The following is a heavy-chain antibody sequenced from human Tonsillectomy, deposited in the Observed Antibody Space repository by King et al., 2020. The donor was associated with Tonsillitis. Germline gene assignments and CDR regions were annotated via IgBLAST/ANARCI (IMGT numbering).Heavy chain of an antibody. CDR3: ARDRDILTGYYYYGMDV. J-gene: IGHJ6*02. D-gene: IGHD3-9*01. V-gene: IGHV3-33*01. CDR2: IWYDGSYK. CDR1: GFTFNNYG. Sequence: VQLVESGGGVVQPGRSLRLSCAASGFTFNNYGMHWVRQAPGKGLEWVAIIWYDGSYKFYADSVQGRFTISRDNSKNTLYLQMNSLRAEDTAVYYCARDRDILTGYYYYGMDVWGQGTTVTVSS.